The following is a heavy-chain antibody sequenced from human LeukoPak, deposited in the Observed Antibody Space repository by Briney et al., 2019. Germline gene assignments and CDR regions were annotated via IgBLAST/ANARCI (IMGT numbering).Heavy chain of an antibody. CDR3: VRDLGGRSGH. Sequence: PGGSLRLSCETAGFTFSSYVMHWVRRTPGKGLVWVSRISHDGFISYADSVKGRSTIFRDNAKNTLYLQMNSLRAEDTAVYYCVRDLGGRSGHWGQGTLVTVSS. V-gene: IGHV3-74*01. J-gene: IGHJ4*02. D-gene: IGHD1-26*01. CDR1: GFTFSSYV. CDR2: ISHDGFI.